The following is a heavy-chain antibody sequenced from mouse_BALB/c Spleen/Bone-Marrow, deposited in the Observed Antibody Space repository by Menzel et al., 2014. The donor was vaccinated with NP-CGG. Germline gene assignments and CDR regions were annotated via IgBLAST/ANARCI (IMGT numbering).Heavy chain of an antibody. CDR3: ARKDYDSFFDY. CDR1: GYTFTDYN. V-gene: IGHV1S29*02. J-gene: IGHJ2*01. D-gene: IGHD2-4*01. Sequence: VQLQQSGPELVKPGASVKISCKASGYTFTDYNMHWVKQSHGKSLEWIGYIYPYNGGTGYNQKFKTKATLTVDNSSSTAYMELRSLTSEDSAVYYCARKDYDSFFDYWGQGTTLTVPS. CDR2: IYPYNGGT.